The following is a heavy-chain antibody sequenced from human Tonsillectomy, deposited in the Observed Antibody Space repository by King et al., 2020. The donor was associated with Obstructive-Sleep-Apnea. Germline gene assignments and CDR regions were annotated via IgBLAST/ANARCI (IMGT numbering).Heavy chain of an antibody. V-gene: IGHV4-59*01. D-gene: IGHD2-2*01. J-gene: IGHJ6*02. CDR2: MHYSGRS. CDR1: GDSISSYY. CDR3: ARLRGLYQVATYYYHAMDV. Sequence: VQLQESGPGLVKPSETLSLSCTVSGDSISSYYWSWIRQPPGKGLEWIGYMHYSGRSNYSPSLKSRVTISVDTSKNQFSLKLSSVTAADTAVYYCARLRGLYQVATYYYHAMDVWGQGTAVTVSS.